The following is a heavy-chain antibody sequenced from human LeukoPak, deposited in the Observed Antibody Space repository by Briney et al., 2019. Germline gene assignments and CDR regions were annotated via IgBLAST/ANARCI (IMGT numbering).Heavy chain of an antibody. J-gene: IGHJ4*02. CDR2: IYYGQTI. CDR1: AASISSSSHH. V-gene: IGHV4-39*01. Sequence: SETLSLTCTISAASISSSSHHWGWIRQSPGKGLEWIGSIYYGQTIYYNPSLNSRVTISVVTSKDQFTLQLNSVTAADTAVYYCARRLLGYVWGSYRYKEYYFDYWGQGTLVTVSS. D-gene: IGHD3-16*02. CDR3: ARRLLGYVWGSYRYKEYYFDY.